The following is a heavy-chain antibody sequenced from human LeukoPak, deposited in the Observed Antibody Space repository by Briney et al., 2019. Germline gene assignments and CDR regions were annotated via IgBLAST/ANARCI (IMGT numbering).Heavy chain of an antibody. V-gene: IGHV3-20*04. J-gene: IGHJ6*02. CDR1: GFTLVDYA. Sequence: GGSLRLSCAASGFTLVDYAMSWAPQAPGKGLEWVPGINWNGVITGYVDSVKGRFTISRDNDENSLYVQMNSLRAEDTALYYCARVGHGGSTFSPGDVWGQGTTVIVSS. D-gene: IGHD2/OR15-2a*01. CDR3: ARVGHGGSTFSPGDV. CDR2: INWNGVIT.